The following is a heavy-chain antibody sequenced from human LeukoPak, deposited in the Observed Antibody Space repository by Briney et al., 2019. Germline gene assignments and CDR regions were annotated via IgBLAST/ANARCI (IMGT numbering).Heavy chain of an antibody. Sequence: PSETLSLTCTVSGGSISSRNHYWGWIRQPPGKGLEWIGAIYYSGSTYFNPSLKSRVTISIDTSKNQFSLKLSSVTAADTAVYYCASLLAVVTSYYYYGMDVWGQGTTVTVSS. J-gene: IGHJ6*02. CDR3: ASLLAVVTSYYYYGMDV. D-gene: IGHD4-23*01. CDR2: IYYSGST. V-gene: IGHV4-39*01. CDR1: GGSISSRNHY.